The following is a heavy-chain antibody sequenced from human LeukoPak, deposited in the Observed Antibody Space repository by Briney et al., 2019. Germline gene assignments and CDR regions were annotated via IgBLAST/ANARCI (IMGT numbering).Heavy chain of an antibody. CDR2: IYYSGST. CDR3: ARDFRFIAAAGSGRYYYYGMDV. D-gene: IGHD6-13*01. CDR1: GGSISSYY. Sequence: SETLSLPCTVSGGSISSYYWSWIRQPPGKGLEWIGYIYYSGSTNYNPSLKSRVTISVDTSKNQFSLKLSSVTAADTAVYYCARDFRFIAAAGSGRYYYYGMDVWGQGTTVTVSS. J-gene: IGHJ6*02. V-gene: IGHV4-59*01.